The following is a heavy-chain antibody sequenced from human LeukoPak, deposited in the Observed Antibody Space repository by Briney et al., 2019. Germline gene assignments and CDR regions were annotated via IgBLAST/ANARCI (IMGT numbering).Heavy chain of an antibody. J-gene: IGHJ4*02. D-gene: IGHD2-15*01. CDR2: ISGSGGST. CDR3: AKDRDVVVVAATGFGY. Sequence: GGSLRLSCAASGFTFSSYAMSWVRQAPGKGLEWVSAISGSGGSTYYADSVKGRFTISRDNSKNTLYLQMNSLRAEDTAVYYCAKDRDVVVVAATGFGYWGQGTLVTVSS. V-gene: IGHV3-23*01. CDR1: GFTFSSYA.